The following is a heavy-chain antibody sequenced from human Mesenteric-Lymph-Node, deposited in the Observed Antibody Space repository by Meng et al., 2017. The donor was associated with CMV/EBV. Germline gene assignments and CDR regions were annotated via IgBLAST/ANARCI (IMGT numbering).Heavy chain of an antibody. J-gene: IGHJ4*02. Sequence: ASVKVSCKASGYSFTDFYMHWVRQAPGQGLEWVGWINPNSGDTKLAQKFQGRVTLTRDTSISTAYMELRRLRSDDTAVFYCTQKGYCTNGVCYQGGMFDSWGQGTQVTVSS. V-gene: IGHV1-2*02. CDR1: GYSFTDFY. CDR3: TQKGYCTNGVCYQGGMFDS. CDR2: INPNSGDT. D-gene: IGHD2-8*01.